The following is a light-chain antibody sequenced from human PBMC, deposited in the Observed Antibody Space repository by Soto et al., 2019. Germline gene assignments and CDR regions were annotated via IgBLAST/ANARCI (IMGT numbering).Light chain of an antibody. Sequence: EIVLTQSPATLSLSPGERATLSCRASQSVTDFLAWYQQEPGQAPRLLIYDASNRATGVPARFSGSGSGTDFTLTISSLEPEDSAVYYCQQRSGWPPLTFGGGTKVAIK. CDR1: QSVTDF. CDR3: QQRSGWPPLT. CDR2: DAS. V-gene: IGKV3-11*01. J-gene: IGKJ4*01.